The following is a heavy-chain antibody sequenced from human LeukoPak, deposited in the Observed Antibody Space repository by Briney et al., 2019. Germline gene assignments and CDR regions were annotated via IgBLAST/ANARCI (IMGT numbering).Heavy chain of an antibody. CDR3: ARGGISMVRGADDAFDI. J-gene: IGHJ3*02. CDR2: ITTDGKST. V-gene: IGHV3-64*02. D-gene: IGHD3-10*01. CDR1: GFTFSSYA. Sequence: GGSLRLSCTASGFTFSSYAMSWVRQAPGKGLEYVSAITTDGKSTFYADSVKDRFTISRDNSKNTLYLQMGSLRVEDMAVYYCARGGISMVRGADDAFDIWGQGTMVTVSS.